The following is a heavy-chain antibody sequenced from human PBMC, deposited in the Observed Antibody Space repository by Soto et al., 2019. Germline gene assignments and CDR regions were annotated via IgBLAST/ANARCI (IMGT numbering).Heavy chain of an antibody. D-gene: IGHD3-22*01. CDR2: INHSGST. CDR1: GGSFSDYY. V-gene: IGHV4-34*01. CDR3: ARDRAPRGYSSGYYYFLDS. J-gene: IGHJ4*02. Sequence: SETLSLTCAAYGGSFSDYYWSWIRQPPGKGLDWIGEINHSGSTNYNPSLKSRVTISVDTSKNQFSLKLRSVTAADTAVYYCARDRAPRGYSSGYYYFLDSWGQGTLVTVSS.